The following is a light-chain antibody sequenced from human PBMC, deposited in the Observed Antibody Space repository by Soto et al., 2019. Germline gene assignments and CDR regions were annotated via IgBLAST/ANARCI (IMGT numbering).Light chain of an antibody. CDR3: QQYHNWPPQYT. V-gene: IGKV3-15*01. Sequence: EIVMTQSPASLSVSPGEGATLSCRASQTVASNLAWYQQKPGQGPRLLIHGASTRATGVPARFSGSGSGTYFTLTISSLQSEDFAVYYCQQYHNWPPQYTFGQGTKLQIK. CDR1: QTVASN. CDR2: GAS. J-gene: IGKJ2*01.